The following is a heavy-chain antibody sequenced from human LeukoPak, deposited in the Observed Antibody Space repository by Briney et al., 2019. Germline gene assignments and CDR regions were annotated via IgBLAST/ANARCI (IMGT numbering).Heavy chain of an antibody. V-gene: IGHV1-2*02. D-gene: IGHD6-25*01. CDR2: INPNSGGT. CDR3: AMYSIGAAAVIIDY. Sequence: ASVKVSCKASGYTFTGYYMHWVRQAPGQGLEWMGWINPNSGGTNYAQKFQGRVTMTRDTSISTAYMELSRLRSDDTAVYYCAMYSIGAAAVIIDYWGQGTLVTVSS. J-gene: IGHJ4*02. CDR1: GYTFTGYY.